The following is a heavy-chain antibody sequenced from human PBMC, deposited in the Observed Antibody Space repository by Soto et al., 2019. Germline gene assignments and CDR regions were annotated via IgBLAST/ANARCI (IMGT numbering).Heavy chain of an antibody. CDR2: IYYTGSN. CDR3: ANAHRYCGGHCYRFDH. J-gene: IGHJ4*02. V-gene: IGHV4-59*08. Sequence: QVQLQESGPGLVKPSETLSLTCTVSGVSISSNYWSWIRQPPGMGLEWFGYIYYTGSNNYNPSLRSRVTISVDTAKSHFSRNLRSVTAADTAVYYCANAHRYCGGHCYRFDHWGQGTLVTVSS. CDR1: GVSISSNY. D-gene: IGHD2-21*01.